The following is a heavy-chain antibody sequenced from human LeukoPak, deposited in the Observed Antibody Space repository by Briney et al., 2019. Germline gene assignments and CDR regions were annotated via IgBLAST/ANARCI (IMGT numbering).Heavy chain of an antibody. D-gene: IGHD3-16*01. J-gene: IGHJ5*02. CDR1: GFTFSSYG. CDR3: ARDRFTFGGVIAIDP. Sequence: GGSLRLSCAASGFTFSSYGMHWVRQAPGKGLEWVAIIWYDGRSKYYTDSVEGRFTISRDNSKNTLYLQMNSLRAEDTAVYYCARDRFTFGGVIAIDPWGQGTLVTVSS. CDR2: IWYDGRSK. V-gene: IGHV3-33*01.